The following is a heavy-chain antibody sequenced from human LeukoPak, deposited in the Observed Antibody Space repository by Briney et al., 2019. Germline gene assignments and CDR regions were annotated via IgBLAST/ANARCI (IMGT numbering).Heavy chain of an antibody. V-gene: IGHV3-21*04. D-gene: IGHD1-1*01. CDR3: AKAPPYKKYFDY. J-gene: IGHJ4*02. CDR1: GFTFSSYS. Sequence: GGSLRLSCAASGFTFSSYSMNWVRQAPGKGLEWVSSISSSSSYIYYADSVKGRFTISRDNAKNSLYLQMNSLRAEDTAVYYCAKAPPYKKYFDYWGQGTLVTVSS. CDR2: ISSSSSYI.